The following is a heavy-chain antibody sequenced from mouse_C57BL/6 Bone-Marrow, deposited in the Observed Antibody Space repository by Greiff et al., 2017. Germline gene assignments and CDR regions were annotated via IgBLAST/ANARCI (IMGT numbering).Heavy chain of an antibody. J-gene: IGHJ3*01. CDR1: GYTFTSYW. CDR2: LYPGSGST. Sequence: QVQLQQPGAELVKPGASVKMSCKASGYTFTSYWITWVKQRPGQGLEWIGDLYPGSGSTNYNEKFKSKATLTVDTSSSTAYRQLSSLTSEDSAVYYWARSGLYERFAYWGQGTLVTVSA. D-gene: IGHD2-3*01. V-gene: IGHV1-55*01. CDR3: ARSGLYERFAY.